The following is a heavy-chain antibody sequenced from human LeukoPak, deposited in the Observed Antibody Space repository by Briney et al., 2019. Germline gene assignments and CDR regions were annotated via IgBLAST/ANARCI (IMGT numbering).Heavy chain of an antibody. D-gene: IGHD3-10*01. Sequence: ASVKVSCKASGYTFTGYYMHWVRQAPGQGLEWMGWINPNSGGTNYAQKFQGRVTMTRDTSISTAYMELSRLRSDDTAAYYCARVIGSGSGPDYWGQGTLVTVSS. CDR2: INPNSGGT. J-gene: IGHJ4*02. V-gene: IGHV1-2*02. CDR1: GYTFTGYY. CDR3: ARVIGSGSGPDY.